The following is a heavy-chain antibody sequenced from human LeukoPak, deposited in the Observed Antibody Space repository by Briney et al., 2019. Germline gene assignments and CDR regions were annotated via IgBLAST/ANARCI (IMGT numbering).Heavy chain of an antibody. V-gene: IGHV3-21*01. CDR1: GFTFSSYS. Sequence: GGSLRLSCAASGFTFSSYSMNWVRQAPGKGLEWVSSISSSSSYIYYADSVKGRFTISRDNAKNSLYLQMNSLRAEDTAVYYCARDNPLLGAQPIFGVVINRYNWFDPWGQGTLVTVSS. CDR2: ISSSSSYI. CDR3: ARDNPLLGAQPIFGVVINRYNWFDP. J-gene: IGHJ5*02. D-gene: IGHD3-3*01.